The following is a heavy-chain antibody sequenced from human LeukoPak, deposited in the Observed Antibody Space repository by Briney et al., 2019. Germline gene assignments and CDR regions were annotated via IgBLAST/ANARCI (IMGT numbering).Heavy chain of an antibody. Sequence: ASVKVSCKASGYTITGYYMHWVRQAPGQGLEWMGRINPKSGGTNSAQKFQGRITMTRDTSISTAYMELSSLRSDDTAVYYCARGPPNWGYDYWGPGTLVTVSS. V-gene: IGHV1-2*06. CDR1: GYTITGYY. CDR3: ARGPPNWGYDY. CDR2: INPKSGGT. D-gene: IGHD7-27*01. J-gene: IGHJ4*02.